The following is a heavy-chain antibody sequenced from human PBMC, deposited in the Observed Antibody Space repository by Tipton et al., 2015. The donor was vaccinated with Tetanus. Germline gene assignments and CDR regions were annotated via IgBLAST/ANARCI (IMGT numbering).Heavy chain of an antibody. Sequence: QVQLVQSGLEMKEPGASIKVSCKASGYSFPSYGITWVRVAPGQGLEWMGWISPYSGNTKYGRKFQGRVTLTTDTSSSTAYLEMTRLRSDDTAVYYCARDRAPPSSWYFDLWGRGTLVTVSS. CDR2: ISPYSGNT. V-gene: IGHV1-18*01. CDR3: ARDRAPPSSWYFDL. CDR1: GYSFPSYG. J-gene: IGHJ2*01. D-gene: IGHD3-10*01.